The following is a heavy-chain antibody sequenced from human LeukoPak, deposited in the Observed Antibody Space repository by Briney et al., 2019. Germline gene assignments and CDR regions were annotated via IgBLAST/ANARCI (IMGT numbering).Heavy chain of an antibody. J-gene: IGHJ4*02. D-gene: IGHD3-3*01. CDR1: GFTFSTYA. Sequence: GGSLRLSCAASGFTFSTYAMTWVRQAPGKGLEWVSALSGRGNTYYADSVKGRFTISRDNSKNTLYLQMNSLRAEDTAVYYCASEIIFGSFDYWGQGTLVTVSS. V-gene: IGHV3-23*01. CDR3: ASEIIFGSFDY. CDR2: LSGRGNT.